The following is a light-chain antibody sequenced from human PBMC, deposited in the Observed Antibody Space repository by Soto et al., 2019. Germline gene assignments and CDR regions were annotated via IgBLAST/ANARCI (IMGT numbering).Light chain of an antibody. CDR3: QQYNTYSSLT. CDR2: DAS. CDR1: QSISSW. J-gene: IGKJ4*01. Sequence: IQMTQSPSTPSASVGDRVPIHCRASQSISSWLAWYQQKLGRAPRLLIYDASSLESGVPSRFSGSGYGTEFTLTISSLQPDDFATYYCQQYNTYSSLTFGGGTKVDI. V-gene: IGKV1-5*01.